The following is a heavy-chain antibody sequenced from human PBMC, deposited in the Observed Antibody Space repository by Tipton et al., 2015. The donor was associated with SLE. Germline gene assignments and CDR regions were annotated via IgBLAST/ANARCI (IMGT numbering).Heavy chain of an antibody. CDR2: IGTAGDT. CDR1: GFTFSSYD. Sequence: SLRLSCAASGFTFSSYDMHWVRQATGKGLEWVSAIGTAGDTYYPGSVKGRFTISRDNSKNTLYLQMNSLRAEDTAVYYCAKGNGAGYWGQGTLVTVSS. CDR3: AKGNGAGY. D-gene: IGHD4-17*01. J-gene: IGHJ4*02. V-gene: IGHV3-13*01.